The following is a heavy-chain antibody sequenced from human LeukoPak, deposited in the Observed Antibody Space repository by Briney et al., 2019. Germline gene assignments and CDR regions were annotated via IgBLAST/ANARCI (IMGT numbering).Heavy chain of an antibody. CDR3: ARGVRGVTHDAFDI. D-gene: IGHD3-10*01. CDR2: MNPNSGNT. Sequence: ASVKVSCKASGYIFTSYDINWVRQATGQGLEWMGWMNPNSGNTGYAQKFQGRVTMTRNTSISTAYMELSSLRSEDTAVYYCARGVRGVTHDAFDIWGQGTMVTVSS. V-gene: IGHV1-8*01. CDR1: GYIFTSYD. J-gene: IGHJ3*02.